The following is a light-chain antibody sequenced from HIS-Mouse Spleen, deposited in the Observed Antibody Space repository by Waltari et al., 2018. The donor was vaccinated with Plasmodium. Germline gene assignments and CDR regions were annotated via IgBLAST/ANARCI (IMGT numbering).Light chain of an antibody. V-gene: IGLV3-10*01. Sequence: SYELTQPPSVSVSPGQTARTTCPGDALPKKYAYWYQQKSGQAPVLVIYEDSKRPSGIPERFYGSRSGTMATLTISGAQVEDEADYYCYSTDSSGNHRVFGGGTKLTVL. CDR1: ALPKKY. CDR2: EDS. J-gene: IGLJ3*02. CDR3: YSTDSSGNHRV.